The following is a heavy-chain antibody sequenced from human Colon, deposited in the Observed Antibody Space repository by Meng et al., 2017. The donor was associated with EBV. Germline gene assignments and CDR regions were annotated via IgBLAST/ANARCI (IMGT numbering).Heavy chain of an antibody. Sequence: HVQLRAVWPGVETPSHTLALSCACCGGCCSSSGYHWTWIGQHPGKGLKWVGHIYYSGCTFYNPSLKGRVIISIYPSKIQFSLNLRSVTAADTGVYYCARGSSGWDYFDYWGQGTLVTVSS. CDR2: IYYSGCT. CDR1: GGCCSSSGYH. CDR3: ARGSSGWDYFDY. J-gene: IGHJ4*02. V-gene: IGHV4-31*11. D-gene: IGHD6-19*01.